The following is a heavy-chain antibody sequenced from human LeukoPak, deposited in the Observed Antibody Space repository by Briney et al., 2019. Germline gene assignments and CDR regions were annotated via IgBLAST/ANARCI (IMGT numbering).Heavy chain of an antibody. J-gene: IGHJ5*02. CDR2: INPNNGGT. CDR3: ASSGRSGIYSWFDP. Sequence: GASVKVSCKASGYTFTSYGISWVRQAPGQGLEWMGWINPNNGGTNYAQEFQGRVTMTRDTSINTAYMELTRLRSDDTAMYYCASSGRSGIYSWFDPWGQGTLVTVSS. D-gene: IGHD3-10*01. CDR1: GYTFTSYG. V-gene: IGHV1-2*02.